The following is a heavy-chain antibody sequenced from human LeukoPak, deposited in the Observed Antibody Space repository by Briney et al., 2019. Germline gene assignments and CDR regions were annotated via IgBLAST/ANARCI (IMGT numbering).Heavy chain of an antibody. Sequence: GASVKVSCKASGYTSTGYYMHWVRQAPGQGLEWMGWINPNSGGTNYAQKFQGRVTMTRDTSISTAYMELSRLRSDDTAVYYCARTFGVALGWFDPWGQGTLVTVSS. V-gene: IGHV1-2*02. J-gene: IGHJ5*02. CDR1: GYTSTGYY. D-gene: IGHD3-3*01. CDR2: INPNSGGT. CDR3: ARTFGVALGWFDP.